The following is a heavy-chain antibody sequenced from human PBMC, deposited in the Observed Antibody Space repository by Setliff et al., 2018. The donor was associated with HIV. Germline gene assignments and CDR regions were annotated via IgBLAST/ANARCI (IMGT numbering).Heavy chain of an antibody. CDR3: ARGPKISVTYSNYARDNWFDP. D-gene: IGHD4-4*01. Sequence: PSETLSLTCAVYGGSFSDYYWNWIRQPPGKGLEWIGEINHSGSTNYNPSLKSRVAISVDTSKNQFSLKLSSVTAADTAVYYCARGPKISVTYSNYARDNWFDPWGQGTLVTVSS. CDR2: INHSGST. V-gene: IGHV4-34*01. CDR1: GGSFSDYY. J-gene: IGHJ5*02.